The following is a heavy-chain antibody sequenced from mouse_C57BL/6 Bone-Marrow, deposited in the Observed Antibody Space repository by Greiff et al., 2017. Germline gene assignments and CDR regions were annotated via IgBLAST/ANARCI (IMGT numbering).Heavy chain of an antibody. Sequence: VQLVESGAELVRPGASVKLSCKASGYTFTDYYINWVKQRPGQGLEWIARIYPGSGNTYYNEKFKGKATLTAEKSSSTAYMQLSSLTSEDSAVYFCARSRGNDYWGQGTTLTGSS. J-gene: IGHJ2*01. V-gene: IGHV1-76*01. CDR3: ARSRGNDY. CDR1: GYTFTDYY. D-gene: IGHD2-1*01. CDR2: IYPGSGNT.